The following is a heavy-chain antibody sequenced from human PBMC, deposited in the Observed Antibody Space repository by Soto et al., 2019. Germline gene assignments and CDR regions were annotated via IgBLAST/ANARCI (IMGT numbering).Heavy chain of an antibody. J-gene: IGHJ6*02. CDR3: ARGLQVLWHRSYYYYYGMDV. CDR1: GGTFSSYA. CDR2: IIPIFGTA. V-gene: IGHV1-69*13. D-gene: IGHD3-10*01. Sequence: ASVKVSCKASGGTFSSYAISWVRQAPGQGLEWMGGIIPIFGTANYAQKFQGRVTITADESTSTAYMEPSSLRSEDTAVYYCARGLQVLWHRSYYYYYGMDVWGQGTTVTVSS.